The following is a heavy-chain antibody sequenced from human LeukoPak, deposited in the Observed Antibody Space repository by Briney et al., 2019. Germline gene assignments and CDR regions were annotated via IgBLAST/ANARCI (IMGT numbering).Heavy chain of an antibody. Sequence: GGSLRLSCAASGFTFSSNSMTWVRQTPGKRLEWVSGISGSGDSTFYADSVKGRFTISRDNSRNTLYLQMSSLRPEDTAVYYCTKWSGFGDDWGQGTLVTVSS. V-gene: IGHV3-23*01. CDR1: GFTFSSNS. CDR2: ISGSGDST. D-gene: IGHD3-10*01. J-gene: IGHJ4*02. CDR3: TKWSGFGDD.